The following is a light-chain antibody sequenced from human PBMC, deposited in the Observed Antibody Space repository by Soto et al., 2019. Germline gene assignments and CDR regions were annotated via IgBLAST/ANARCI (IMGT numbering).Light chain of an antibody. CDR2: EVS. Sequence: QSVLTQPASVSGSPGQSITISCTGTSSDVGNYNLVSWYQRHPGKAPKLMVYEVSKRPSGVSNRFSGSKSGNTASLTISGLQTEDEADYYCCSYAGSSTHYVFGTGTKVTVL. V-gene: IGLV2-23*02. CDR1: SSDVGNYNL. J-gene: IGLJ1*01. CDR3: CSYAGSSTHYV.